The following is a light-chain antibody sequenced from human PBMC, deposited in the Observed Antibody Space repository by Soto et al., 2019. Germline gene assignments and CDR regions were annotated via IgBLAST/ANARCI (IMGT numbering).Light chain of an antibody. CDR3: SSYTGSSTPVV. CDR2: DVT. V-gene: IGLV2-14*03. CDR1: SSDVGGYNN. Sequence: QSALTQPASVSGSPGQSITISCTGTSSDVGGYNNVSWYQHHPGKAPKLMIYDVTTRPSGVSNCFSGSKSGNTASLTISGLQVEDEADYYCSSYTGSSTPVVFGGGTKVTVL. J-gene: IGLJ2*01.